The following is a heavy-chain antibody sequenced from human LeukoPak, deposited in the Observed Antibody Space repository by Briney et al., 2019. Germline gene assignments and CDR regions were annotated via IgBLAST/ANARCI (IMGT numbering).Heavy chain of an antibody. CDR1: EFTFSAYA. J-gene: IGHJ4*02. CDR2: ISPTGSTM. V-gene: IGHV3-48*04. Sequence: GGSLRLSCATSEFTFSAYAMNWVRQAPGKGLEWVGYISPTGSTMFYAGSVKGRFTISRDNADNSLYLQMKSLRVEDTAMYYCARGATYAYYQDYWGQGTLVTVSS. CDR3: ARGATYAYYQDY. D-gene: IGHD1-26*01.